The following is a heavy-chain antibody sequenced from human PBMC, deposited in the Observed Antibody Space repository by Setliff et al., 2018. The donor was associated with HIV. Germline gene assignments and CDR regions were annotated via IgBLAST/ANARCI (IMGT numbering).Heavy chain of an antibody. J-gene: IGHJ5*02. CDR2: ITPIFGTA. D-gene: IGHD4-17*01. Sequence: SVKVSCKASGGTFNSFAISWVRQAPGQGLEWMGGITPIFGTAKYAQNFQGRVTITADASTSTAYMALSSLRSEDTAVYYCARADPFVTERSHDFGGNSGGWFDPWGQGTLVTVSS. CDR1: GGTFNSFA. CDR3: ARADPFVTERSHDFGGNSGGWFDP. V-gene: IGHV1-69*13.